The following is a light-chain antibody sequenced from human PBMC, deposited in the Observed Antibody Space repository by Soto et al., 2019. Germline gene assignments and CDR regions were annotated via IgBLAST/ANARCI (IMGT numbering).Light chain of an antibody. J-gene: IGKJ5*01. Sequence: EIVLTQSPGTLSLSPGERATLSCRANQSVSSSYLAWYQQKPGQAPRLLIYGASSRATGIPDRFSGSGSGADFTLTISRLETEDFAVYYCQQYGSSVTFGQVTRVEIK. CDR2: GAS. V-gene: IGKV3-20*01. CDR3: QQYGSSVT. CDR1: QSVSSSY.